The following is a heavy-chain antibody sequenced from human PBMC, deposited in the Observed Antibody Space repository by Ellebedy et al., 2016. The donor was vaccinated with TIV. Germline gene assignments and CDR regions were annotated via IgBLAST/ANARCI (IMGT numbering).Heavy chain of an antibody. D-gene: IGHD3-22*01. V-gene: IGHV4-34*01. J-gene: IGHJ4*02. CDR1: GGSFSGYY. CDR3: ALRGPDSSGYYYVDY. Sequence: SETLSLTCAVYGGSFSGYYWSWIRQPPGKRLEWIGEINHSGSTNYNPSLKSRVTVSVDTSKNQFSLKLSSVTAADTAVYYCALRGPDSSGYYYVDYWGQGTLVTVSS. CDR2: INHSGST.